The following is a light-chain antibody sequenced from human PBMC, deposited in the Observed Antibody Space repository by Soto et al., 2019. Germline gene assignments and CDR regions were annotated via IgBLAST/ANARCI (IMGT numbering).Light chain of an antibody. J-gene: IGLJ2*01. CDR2: EVS. Sequence: QSVLTQPASVSGSPGQSITISCTGTSSDVGSYNLVSWYQQHPGKASKLMISEVSKRPSGVSNRFSGSKSGNTASLTISGLQAEDEADYYCCSYAGGSTLVFGGGTKVTVL. CDR3: CSYAGGSTLV. V-gene: IGLV2-23*02. CDR1: SSDVGSYNL.